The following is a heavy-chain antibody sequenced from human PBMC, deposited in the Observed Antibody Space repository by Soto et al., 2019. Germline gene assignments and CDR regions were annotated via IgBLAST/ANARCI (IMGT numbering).Heavy chain of an antibody. CDR2: IYYTGST. V-gene: IGHV4-39*01. CDR1: GGSISNSNYY. J-gene: IGHJ4*02. CDR3: ERHSIWLLLSDY. D-gene: IGHD3-22*01. Sequence: SETLSLTCNVSGGSISNSNYYWVWIRQPPGKGLEWIGSIYYTGSTYYNPSLKSRVTISVDTSKNQFSLKLDSVTATDTAVYFCERHSIWLLLSDYWGQGSLVT.